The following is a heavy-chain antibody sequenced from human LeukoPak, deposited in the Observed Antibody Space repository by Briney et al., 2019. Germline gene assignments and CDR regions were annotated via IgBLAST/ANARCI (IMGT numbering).Heavy chain of an antibody. CDR1: GFTFSTYT. CDR3: ARDSDWYRGLFDY. V-gene: IGHV3-48*04. D-gene: IGHD6-19*01. J-gene: IGHJ4*02. CDR2: ISPASTTI. Sequence: GRSLRLSCAASGFTFSTYTMNWVRQAPGKGLEWVSYISPASTTIFYADSLKGRFTVSRDNAKNSLYLQMNSLRADDTAVYYCARDSDWYRGLFDYWGQGAPVTVSS.